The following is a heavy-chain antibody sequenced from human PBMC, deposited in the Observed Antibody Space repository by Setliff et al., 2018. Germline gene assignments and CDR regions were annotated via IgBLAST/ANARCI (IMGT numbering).Heavy chain of an antibody. J-gene: IGHJ6*03. CDR2: INSDGSST. CDR3: ARDGGLLQFLEWSRSYMDV. CDR1: GFTFSSYW. D-gene: IGHD3-3*01. Sequence: GSLRLSCAASGFTFSSYWMHWVRQAPGKGLVWVSRINSDGSSTSYADSVKGRFTISRDNAKNTLYLQINSLRAEDTAVYYCARDGGLLQFLEWSRSYMDVWGKGTTVTVSS. V-gene: IGHV3-74*01.